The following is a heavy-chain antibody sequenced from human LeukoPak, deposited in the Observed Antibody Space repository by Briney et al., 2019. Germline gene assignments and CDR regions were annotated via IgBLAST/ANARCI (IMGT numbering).Heavy chain of an antibody. Sequence: SETLSLTCTVSGGSISSYYWSWIRQPPGKGLEWIGYIYYSGSTNYNPSLKSRVTISVDKSKNQFSLKLSSVTAADTAVYYCASKDADAFDIWGQGTMVTVSS. J-gene: IGHJ3*02. CDR1: GGSISSYY. D-gene: IGHD2-2*01. CDR3: ASKDADAFDI. CDR2: IYYSGST. V-gene: IGHV4-59*12.